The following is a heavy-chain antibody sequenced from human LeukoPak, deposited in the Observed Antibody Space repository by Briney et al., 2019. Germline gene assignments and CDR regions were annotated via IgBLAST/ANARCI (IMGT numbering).Heavy chain of an antibody. Sequence: GGSLRLPCITSGFTFSNYGFHWVRQAPGKGLEWAAAIWYDGSNQYYPDSVKGRFTISRDSSKNTIYLQMNSLRIEDTAMYYCARDLRSSWSPGVWGQGTMVRVSS. V-gene: IGHV3-33*01. CDR3: ARDLRSSWSPGV. CDR2: IWYDGSNQ. J-gene: IGHJ3*01. D-gene: IGHD6-13*01. CDR1: GFTFSNYG.